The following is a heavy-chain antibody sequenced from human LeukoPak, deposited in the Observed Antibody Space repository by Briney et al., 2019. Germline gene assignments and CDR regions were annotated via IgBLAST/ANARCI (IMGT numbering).Heavy chain of an antibody. D-gene: IGHD3-22*01. CDR2: ISGSGGST. CDR3: SSYDSSGYYHYFDY. Sequence: GGSLRLSCAASGFTFRSYAMSWVRQAPGKGLEWVSAISGSGGSTYYADSVKGRFTISRDNSKNTLYLQMNSLRAEDTAVYYCSSYDSSGYYHYFDYWGQGTLVTVSS. V-gene: IGHV3-23*01. J-gene: IGHJ4*02. CDR1: GFTFRSYA.